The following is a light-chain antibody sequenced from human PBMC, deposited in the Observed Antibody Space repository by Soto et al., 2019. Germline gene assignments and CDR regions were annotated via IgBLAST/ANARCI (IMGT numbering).Light chain of an antibody. V-gene: IGKV3-15*01. J-gene: IGKJ1*01. CDR1: QSVSSD. CDR3: HQYNNFWT. Sequence: EIVLTQSPAILSVSPGERATLSCRASQSVSSDLAWYHQKPGQSPRLLIYGASTRATGIPARFSGSGSGTEFTLTISSLQSEDFGLYYCHQYNNFWTFGQGTKVDIK. CDR2: GAS.